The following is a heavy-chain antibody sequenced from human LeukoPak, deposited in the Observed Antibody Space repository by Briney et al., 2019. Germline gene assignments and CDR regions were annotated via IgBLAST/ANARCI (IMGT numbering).Heavy chain of an antibody. D-gene: IGHD2-2*01. Sequence: SETLSLTCTVSGGSISSGSYYWSWIRQPAGKGLEWIGRIYTSGSTNYNPSLKSRVTISVDTSKNQFSLKLSSVTAADTAVYYCARDPQGCSSTSCYRDAFDIWGQGTMVTVSS. V-gene: IGHV4-61*02. CDR3: ARDPQGCSSTSCYRDAFDI. CDR1: GGSISSGSYY. J-gene: IGHJ3*02. CDR2: IYTSGST.